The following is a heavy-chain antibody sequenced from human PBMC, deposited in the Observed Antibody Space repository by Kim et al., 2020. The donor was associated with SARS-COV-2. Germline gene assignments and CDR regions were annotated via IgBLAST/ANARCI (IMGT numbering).Heavy chain of an antibody. Sequence: TKYTQRYQGRVTITRDTSASTAYMELSSLRSEDTAVYYCARDLGGSYYDWGQGTLVTVSS. CDR2: T. V-gene: IGHV1-3*01. D-gene: IGHD1-26*01. CDR3: ARDLGGSYYD. J-gene: IGHJ4*02.